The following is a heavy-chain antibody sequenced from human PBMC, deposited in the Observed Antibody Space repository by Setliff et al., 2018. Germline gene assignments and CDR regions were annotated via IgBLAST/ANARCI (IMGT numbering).Heavy chain of an antibody. Sequence: ASVKVFCKASGYTFTAYYMHWVRQAPGQGLEWMGWINPNSGDTNYAQNFQGRVTTTRDTSISTAYMELSRLRSDDTAVYHCARDFFYGSGSQAAGGMDVWGQGTTVTVSS. CDR2: INPNSGDT. D-gene: IGHD3-10*01. J-gene: IGHJ6*02. CDR1: GYTFTAYY. V-gene: IGHV1-2*02. CDR3: ARDFFYGSGSQAAGGMDV.